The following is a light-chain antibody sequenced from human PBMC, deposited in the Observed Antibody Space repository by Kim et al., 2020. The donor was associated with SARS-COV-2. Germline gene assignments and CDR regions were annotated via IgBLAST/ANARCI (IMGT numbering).Light chain of an antibody. J-gene: IGLJ2*01. CDR1: SLRTYY. V-gene: IGLV3-19*01. CDR2: GKN. Sequence: SSELTQDPAVSVALGQTVRITCQGDSLRTYYTTWYQQKPGQAPILVIYGKNNRPSGIPDRFSGSNSGNTASLTITGAQAGDEADYYCNSRDNNDNVVFGG. CDR3: NSRDNNDNVV.